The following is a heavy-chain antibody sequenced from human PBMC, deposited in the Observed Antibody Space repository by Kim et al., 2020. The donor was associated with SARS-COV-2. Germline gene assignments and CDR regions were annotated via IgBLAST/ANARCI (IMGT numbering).Heavy chain of an antibody. D-gene: IGHD2-15*01. Sequence: GGSLRLSCAASGFTFSSYWMHWVRQAPGKGLVWVSRINGGGSSTNYADSVNGRFTISRDNAKNTLYLQMNSLRAEDTAVYYCARSYCRGGSCYPHDYWGQGTLVTVSS. CDR3: ARSYCRGGSCYPHDY. J-gene: IGHJ4*02. CDR2: INGGGSST. CDR1: GFTFSSYW. V-gene: IGHV3-74*01.